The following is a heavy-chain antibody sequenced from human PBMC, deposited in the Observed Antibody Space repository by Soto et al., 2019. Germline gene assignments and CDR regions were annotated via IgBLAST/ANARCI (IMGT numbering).Heavy chain of an antibody. CDR1: GYTFTSYG. V-gene: IGHV1-18*01. D-gene: IGHD6-19*01. J-gene: IGHJ4*02. Sequence: ASVKVSCKASGYTFTSYGISWVRQAPGQGLEWMGWISAYNGNTNYAQKLQGRVTMTTDTSTSTAYMELRSLRSDDTAVYYCAAASSGWRASDYWGQGTLVTVSS. CDR3: AAASSGWRASDY. CDR2: ISAYNGNT.